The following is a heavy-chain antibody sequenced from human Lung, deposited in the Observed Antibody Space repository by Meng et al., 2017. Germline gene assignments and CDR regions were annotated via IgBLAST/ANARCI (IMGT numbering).Heavy chain of an antibody. J-gene: IGHJ4*02. V-gene: IGHV4-34*01. CDR3: ARGPTTMAHDFDY. Sequence: QVQLQQVGAGPLKPSETLSLTCVSAGGSFSDYYWSWIRQPPGKGLEWIGEINHSGSTNYNPSLESRATISVDTSQNNLSLKLSSVTAADSAVYYCARGPTTMAHDFDYWGQGTLVTVSS. CDR2: INHSGST. CDR1: GGSFSDYY. D-gene: IGHD4-11*01.